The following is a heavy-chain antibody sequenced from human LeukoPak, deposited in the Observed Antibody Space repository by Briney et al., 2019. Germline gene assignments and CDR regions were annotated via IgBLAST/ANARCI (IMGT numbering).Heavy chain of an antibody. V-gene: IGHV4-61*02. J-gene: IGHJ6*03. CDR1: GGSISSGSYY. CDR2: IYTSGST. Sequence: SETLSLTCTVSGGSISSGSYYWSWIRQPAGTGLEWIGRIYTSGSTNYNPSLKSRVTISVDTSKNQFSLKLSSVTAADTAVYYCARDGFLSGNYYYYYYMDVWGKGTTVTVPS. CDR3: ARDGFLSGNYYYYYYMDV. D-gene: IGHD3-10*01.